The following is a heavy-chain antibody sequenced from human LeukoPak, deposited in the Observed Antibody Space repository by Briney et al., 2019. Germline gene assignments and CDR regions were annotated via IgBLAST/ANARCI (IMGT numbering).Heavy chain of an antibody. Sequence: SVKLSCKASGGTFSSSAISWVRQAPGQRRKWWGGIIPIFGTANYAQKFQGRVTITADESTSTAYMELSSLRSEDTAVYYCARGVYDILTGHTNSYYYYMDVWGKGTTVTISS. D-gene: IGHD3-9*01. V-gene: IGHV1-69*01. CDR2: IIPIFGTA. CDR1: GGTFSSSA. CDR3: ARGVYDILTGHTNSYYYYMDV. J-gene: IGHJ6*03.